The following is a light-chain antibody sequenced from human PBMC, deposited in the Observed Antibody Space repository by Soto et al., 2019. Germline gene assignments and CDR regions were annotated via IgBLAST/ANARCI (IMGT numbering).Light chain of an antibody. J-gene: IGKJ3*01. CDR2: DSS. V-gene: IGKV3-11*01. CDR3: HQRSYWPPS. Sequence: EIVLTQSPVTLSLSAGERAALSCRASQSVSSLLAWYQQKPGQAPRLLIYDSSNRATGIPARFSGNGSGTDFTLTISRLEPEDSAVYYCHQRSYWPPSFGPGTTVEIK. CDR1: QSVSSL.